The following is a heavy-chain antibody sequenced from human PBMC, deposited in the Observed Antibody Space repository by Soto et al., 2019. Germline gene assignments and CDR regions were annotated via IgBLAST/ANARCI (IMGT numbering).Heavy chain of an antibody. CDR3: ARPLWRDDYNWGYFDL. CDR1: GFTFSSYA. J-gene: IGHJ2*01. Sequence: QVQLVESGGGVVQPGRSLRLSCAASGFTFSSYAMHWVRQAPGKGLEWVAVISYDGSNKYYADSVKGRFTISRDNSKNTLYLQMTSLRAEDTAVYYGARPLWRDDYNWGYFDLWGSGTLVTVSS. D-gene: IGHD4-4*01. V-gene: IGHV3-30-3*01. CDR2: ISYDGSNK.